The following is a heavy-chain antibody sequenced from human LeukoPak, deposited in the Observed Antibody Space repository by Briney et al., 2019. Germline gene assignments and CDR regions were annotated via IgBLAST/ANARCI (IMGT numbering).Heavy chain of an antibody. CDR2: MNPNSGNT. V-gene: IGHV1-8*03. CDR1: GYTFTSYD. Sequence: ASVKVSCKASGYTFTSYDINWVRQATGQGLEWMGWMNPNSGNTGYAQKFQGRVTITRNTSISTAYMELSSLRSEDTAVYYCARGAERWLQSREDNWFDPWGQGTLVTVSS. J-gene: IGHJ5*02. CDR3: ARGAERWLQSREDNWFDP. D-gene: IGHD5-24*01.